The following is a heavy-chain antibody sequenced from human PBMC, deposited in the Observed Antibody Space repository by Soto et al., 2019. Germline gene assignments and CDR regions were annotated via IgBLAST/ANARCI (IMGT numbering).Heavy chain of an antibody. CDR3: ARDKITGLFDY. J-gene: IGHJ4*02. D-gene: IGHD2-8*02. CDR1: DGSFSGYW. Sequence: VQLQQWGAGLLKPSETLSLTCAVYDGSFSGYWWTWIRQTAGTGLEWIGEINHSGSTNYNPSLKSRVTISVDTSKNQCSLKLTSVTAADTAVYYCARDKITGLFDYWGQGTLVTVSS. V-gene: IGHV4-34*01. CDR2: INHSGST.